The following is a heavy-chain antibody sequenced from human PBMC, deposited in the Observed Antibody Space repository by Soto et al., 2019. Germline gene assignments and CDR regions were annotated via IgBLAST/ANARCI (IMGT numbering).Heavy chain of an antibody. Sequence: DVRLLESGGGLVQPGGSLRRSCAASGFTFSNSAMNWVRQAPGKGLEWVSGITGSGGSTYYADSVTGRFTMSRDNSKNALDLQMNRLRVADTAVYYCAKGRDSSDWSDWSFDLWGRGNLVTVSS. CDR2: ITGSGGST. CDR1: GFTFSNSA. CDR3: AKGRDSSDWSDWSFDL. D-gene: IGHD6-19*01. J-gene: IGHJ2*01. V-gene: IGHV3-23*01.